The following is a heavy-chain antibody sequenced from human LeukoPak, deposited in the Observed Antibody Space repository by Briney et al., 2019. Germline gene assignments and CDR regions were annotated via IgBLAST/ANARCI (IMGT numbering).Heavy chain of an antibody. CDR3: ARGPECCGGDCYLDY. CDR2: ISAYNGNT. V-gene: IGHV1-18*01. D-gene: IGHD2-21*02. CDR1: GYTFTSYG. J-gene: IGHJ4*02. Sequence: ASVKVSCKASGYTFTSYGISWVRQAPGQGLEWMGWISAYNGNTNYAQKLQGRVTMTADTSTSTAYMELRSLRSDDTAVYYCARGPECCGGDCYLDYWGQGTLVTVSS.